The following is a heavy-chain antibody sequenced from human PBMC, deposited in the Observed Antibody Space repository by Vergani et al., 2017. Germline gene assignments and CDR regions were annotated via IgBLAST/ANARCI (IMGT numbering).Heavy chain of an antibody. V-gene: IGHV1-46*01. J-gene: IGHJ4*02. D-gene: IGHD5-24*01. CDR1: GYTFTSYY. CDR2: INPSGGST. CDR3: ARAPMASLPPAQYYYFDD. Sequence: QVQLVQSGAEVKKPGASVKVSCKASGYTFTSYYMHWARQAPGQGLEWMGIINPSGGSTSYAQKFQGRVTRTRDTSTSTVYMELSSLRSEDTAVYYCARAPMASLPPAQYYYFDDWGQGTLVTVSS.